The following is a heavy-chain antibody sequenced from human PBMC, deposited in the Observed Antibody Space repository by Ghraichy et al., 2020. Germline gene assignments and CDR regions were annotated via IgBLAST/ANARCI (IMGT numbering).Heavy chain of an antibody. CDR1: GFTFSDYY. D-gene: IGHD2-2*01. J-gene: IGHJ6*02. Sequence: LSLTCAASGFTFSDYYMSWIRQAPGKGLEWVSYISSSGSTIYYADSVKGRFTISRDNAKNSLYLQMNSLRAEDTAVYYCARDSTRYCSSTSCYWGRSGYYYYGMDVWGQGTTVTVSS. CDR3: ARDSTRYCSSTSCYWGRSGYYYYGMDV. V-gene: IGHV3-11*01. CDR2: ISSSGSTI.